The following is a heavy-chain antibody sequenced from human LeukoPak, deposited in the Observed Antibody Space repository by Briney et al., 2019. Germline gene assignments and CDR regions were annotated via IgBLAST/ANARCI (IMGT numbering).Heavy chain of an antibody. J-gene: IGHJ4*02. CDR1: GFTFISYA. V-gene: IGHV3-23*01. Sequence: PGGSLRLSCAAYGFTFISYAMSWVRQAPGRGLEWVSTISASGGSTYYADSVKGRFTISRDDSKNTLYLQLNSLRAEDTAVYSCAREGYYDGVNGYFDYWGQGTLVTVSS. CDR3: AREGYYDGVNGYFDY. CDR2: ISASGGST. D-gene: IGHD3-22*01.